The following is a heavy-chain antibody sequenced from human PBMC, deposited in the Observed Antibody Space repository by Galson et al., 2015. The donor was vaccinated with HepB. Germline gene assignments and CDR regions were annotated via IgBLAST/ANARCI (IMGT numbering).Heavy chain of an antibody. CDR3: AKDFGGGTSIDY. CDR2: ISGSGDST. J-gene: IGHJ4*02. V-gene: IGHV3-23*01. Sequence: SLRLSCAASGFTFSPYAMTWVRQAPGKGLEWVSSISGSGDSTYYADSVQGRFTISRANSKNILYLQMNSLRADDTAVYFCAKDFGGGTSIDYWGQGTLVAVSS. CDR1: GFTFSPYA. D-gene: IGHD4-23*01.